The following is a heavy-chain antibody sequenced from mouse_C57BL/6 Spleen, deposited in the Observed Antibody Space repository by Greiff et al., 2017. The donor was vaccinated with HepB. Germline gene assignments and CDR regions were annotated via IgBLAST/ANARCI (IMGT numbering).Heavy chain of an antibody. D-gene: IGHD2-5*01. J-gene: IGHJ3*01. CDR1: GYTFTDYY. V-gene: IGHV1-26*01. CDR3: ARKAYYSNSWFAY. CDR2: INPNNGGT. Sequence: EVQLQQSGPELVKPGASVKISCKASGYTFTDYYMNWVKQSHGKSLEWIGDINPNNGGTSYNQKFKGKATLTVDKSSSTAYMELRSLTSEDSAVYYCARKAYYSNSWFAYWGQGTLVTVSA.